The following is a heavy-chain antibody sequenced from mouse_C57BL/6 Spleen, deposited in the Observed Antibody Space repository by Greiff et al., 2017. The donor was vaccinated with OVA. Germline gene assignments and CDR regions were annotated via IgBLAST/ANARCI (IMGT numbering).Heavy chain of an antibody. CDR1: GYTFTSYW. Sequence: VQLQQPGAELVMPGASVKLSCKASGYTFTSYWMHWVKQRPGQGLEWIGEIDPSDSYTNYNQKFKGKSTLTVDKSSSTAYMQLSSLTSEDSAVYYCARFDGYYAAYWGQGTLVTVSA. CDR3: ARFDGYYAAY. D-gene: IGHD2-3*01. CDR2: IDPSDSYT. V-gene: IGHV1-69*01. J-gene: IGHJ3*01.